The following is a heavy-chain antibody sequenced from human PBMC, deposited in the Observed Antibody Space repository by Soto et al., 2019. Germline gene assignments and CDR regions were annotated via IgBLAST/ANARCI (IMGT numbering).Heavy chain of an antibody. CDR1: GGTFSSYT. V-gene: IGHV1-69*04. J-gene: IGHJ6*03. CDR3: ARDLRQNYYYYYMDV. CDR2: IIPILGIA. Sequence: SVKVSCKASGGTFSSYTISWVRQAPGQGLEWMGRIIPILGIANYAQKFQGRVTITADKSTSTAYMELSSLRSEDTAVYYCARDLRQNYYYYYMDVWGKGTTVTVSS.